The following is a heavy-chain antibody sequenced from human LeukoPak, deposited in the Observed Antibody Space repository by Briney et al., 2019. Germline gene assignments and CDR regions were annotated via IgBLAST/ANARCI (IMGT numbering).Heavy chain of an antibody. J-gene: IGHJ4*02. CDR1: GYTFTSYG. Sequence: GASVKVSCKASGYTFTSYGISWVRQAPGQGLEWMGWISAYNGNTNYAQKLQGRVTMTTDTSTSTAYMELRSLRSDDTAVYYCARDLATVTTRLLNYWGQGTLVTVSP. D-gene: IGHD4-17*01. CDR3: ARDLATVTTRLLNY. V-gene: IGHV1-18*01. CDR2: ISAYNGNT.